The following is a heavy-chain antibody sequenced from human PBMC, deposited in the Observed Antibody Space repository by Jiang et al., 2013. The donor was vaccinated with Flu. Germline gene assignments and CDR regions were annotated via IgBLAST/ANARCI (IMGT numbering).Heavy chain of an antibody. J-gene: IGHJ2*01. CDR1: GFSLSTSGVG. CDR2: IYWDDDK. CDR3: AHRPPLEGVVVTAFEHLHWYFDL. D-gene: IGHD2-21*02. V-gene: IGHV2-5*02. Sequence: KPTQTLTLTCTFSGFSLSTSGVGVGWIRQPPGKALEWLALIYWDDDKRYSPSLKSRLTITKDTSKNQVVLTMTNMDPVDTATYYCAHRPPLEGVVVTAFEHLHWYFDLWGRGTLVTVSS.